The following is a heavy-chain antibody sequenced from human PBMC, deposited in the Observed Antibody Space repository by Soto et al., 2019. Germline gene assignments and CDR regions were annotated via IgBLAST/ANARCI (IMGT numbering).Heavy chain of an antibody. D-gene: IGHD6-13*01. CDR3: ARGISSPRDYYYYYGMDV. J-gene: IGHJ6*02. CDR2: FSSSGGGT. V-gene: IGHV3-23*01. CDR1: GFTFSNYA. Sequence: PGGSLRLSCTASGFTFSNYAMSWVRQAPWKGLEWVSTFSSSGGGTYYADSVKGRFTISRDNSKNTLYLQMNSLRAEDTAVYYCARGISSPRDYYYYYGMDVWAQGTTVTVSS.